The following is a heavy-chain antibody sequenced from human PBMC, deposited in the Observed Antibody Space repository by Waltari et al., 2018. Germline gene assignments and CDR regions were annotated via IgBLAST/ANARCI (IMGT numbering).Heavy chain of an antibody. CDR2: ITYAGST. J-gene: IGHJ4*02. Sequence: EVQLLESGGDWVQPGGSLRVSCASSKLALNNFGVGWIRQAPGKGLEWVSSITYAGSTYYADSGKGRFTISRDTSADTVSLQMNSLRAEDTAVYYCAKRGQLLEFDSWGQGTLVTVSS. D-gene: IGHD6-13*01. CDR1: KLALNNFG. CDR3: AKRGQLLEFDS. V-gene: IGHV3-23*01.